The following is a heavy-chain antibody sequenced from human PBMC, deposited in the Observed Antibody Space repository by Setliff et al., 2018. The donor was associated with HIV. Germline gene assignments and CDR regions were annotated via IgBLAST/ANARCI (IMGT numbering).Heavy chain of an antibody. J-gene: IGHJ5*02. D-gene: IGHD5-12*01. Sequence: PGGSLRLSCAASGFTFDRFWMHWVRQAPGKGLVWVSRVNRDGSSTTYADSVKDRFTISRDNAKNTLYLQMNSLRGEDTAVYYCAKDLGSDWFDPWGPGTPVTVSS. CDR3: AKDLGSDWFDP. CDR2: VNRDGSST. V-gene: IGHV3-74*01. CDR1: GFTFDRFW.